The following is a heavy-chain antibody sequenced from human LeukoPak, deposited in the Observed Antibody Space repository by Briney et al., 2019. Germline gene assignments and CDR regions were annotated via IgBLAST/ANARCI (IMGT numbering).Heavy chain of an antibody. D-gene: IGHD3-22*01. J-gene: IGHJ4*02. Sequence: GGSLRLSCAASGFTFSSYAMSWVRQAPGKGLGWVSGISGSGISTYYADSVKGRFTISRDNSKNTLYLQMNSLRAEDTAIYYCAKDAPSTSGYYDYWGQGTLVTVSS. CDR1: GFTFSSYA. V-gene: IGHV3-23*01. CDR2: ISGSGIST. CDR3: AKDAPSTSGYYDY.